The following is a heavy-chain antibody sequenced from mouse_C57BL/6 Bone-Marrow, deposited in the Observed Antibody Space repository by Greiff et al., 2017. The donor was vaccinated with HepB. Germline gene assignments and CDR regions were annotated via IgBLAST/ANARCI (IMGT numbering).Heavy chain of an antibody. CDR3: VRRLRRGAMDY. J-gene: IGHJ4*01. V-gene: IGHV5-17*01. Sequence: EVMLVESGGGLVKPGGSLKLSCAASGFTFSDYGMHWVRQAPEKGLEWVAYISSGSSTIYYADTVKGRFTISRDNAKNTLFLQMTSRRSEDTAMYYCVRRLRRGAMDYWGQGTAVTVSS. CDR1: GFTFSDYG. CDR2: ISSGSSTI. D-gene: IGHD2-4*01.